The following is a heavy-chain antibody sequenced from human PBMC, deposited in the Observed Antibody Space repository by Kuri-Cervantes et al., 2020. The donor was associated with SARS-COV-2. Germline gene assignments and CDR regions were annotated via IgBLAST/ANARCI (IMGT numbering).Heavy chain of an antibody. CDR3: ARRYSGSYGSYWFYP. J-gene: IGHJ5*02. Sequence: SVKVSCKASGGTFSSYAISCVRQAPGQGLEWMGGIIPIFGTANYAQKFQGRVTITADKSTSTAYMELSSLRSEDTAVYYCARRYSGSYGSYWFYPWGQGTLVTVSS. CDR2: IIPIFGTA. D-gene: IGHD1-26*01. CDR1: GGTFSSYA. V-gene: IGHV1-69*06.